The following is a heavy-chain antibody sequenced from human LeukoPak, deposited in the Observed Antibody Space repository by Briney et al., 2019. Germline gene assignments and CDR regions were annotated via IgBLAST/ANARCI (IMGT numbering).Heavy chain of an antibody. J-gene: IGHJ4*02. V-gene: IGHV4-4*07. CDR1: GGSISSYY. CDR2: IYTSGST. CDR3: ARGEGIAAAGFFDY. D-gene: IGHD6-13*01. Sequence: SETLSLTCTVSGGSISSYYWSWIRQPAGKGLEWIGRIYTSGSTNYNPSLKSRVTMSVDTSKNQFSLKLSSVTAADTAVYYCARGEGIAAAGFFDYWGQGTLVTVSS.